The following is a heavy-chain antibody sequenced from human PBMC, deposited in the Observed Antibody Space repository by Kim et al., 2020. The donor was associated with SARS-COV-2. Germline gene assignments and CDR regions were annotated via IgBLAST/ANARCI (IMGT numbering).Heavy chain of an antibody. Sequence: GESLKISCKGSGYSFTSYWISWVRQMPGKGLEWMGRIDPSDSYTNYSPSFQGHVTISADKSISTAYLQWSSLKASDTAMYYCARAAYCSSTSCYYFDYWGQGTLVTVSS. V-gene: IGHV5-10-1*01. CDR1: GYSFTSYW. D-gene: IGHD2-2*01. CDR2: IDPSDSYT. CDR3: ARAAYCSSTSCYYFDY. J-gene: IGHJ4*02.